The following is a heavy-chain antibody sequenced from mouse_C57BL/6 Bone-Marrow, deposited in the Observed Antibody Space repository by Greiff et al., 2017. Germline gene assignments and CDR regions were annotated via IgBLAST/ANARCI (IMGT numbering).Heavy chain of an antibody. Sequence: QVQLQQSGPELVKPGASVKISCKASGFTFTDYYINWVKQRPGQGLEWIGWIFPGSGSTYYTEKFKGKATLTVDKSSSTAYVLLSSLSSEDSAFYFCARRYDYDYWGQSDTV. J-gene: IGHJ2*01. CDR2: IFPGSGST. CDR1: GFTFTDYY. D-gene: IGHD2-4*01. V-gene: IGHV1-75*01. CDR3: ARRYDYDY.